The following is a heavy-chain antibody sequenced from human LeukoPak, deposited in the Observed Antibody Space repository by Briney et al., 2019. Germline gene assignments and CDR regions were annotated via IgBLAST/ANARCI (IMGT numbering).Heavy chain of an antibody. CDR1: GFTFSSYA. CDR3: AKRTTYYDFP. V-gene: IGHV3-23*01. J-gene: IGHJ5*02. CDR2: ISGGGGTT. D-gene: IGHD3-3*01. Sequence: GGSLRLSCAASGFTFSSYAMTWVRQAPGKGLEWVSAISGGGGTTYYADSVKGRFTISRDNSKNTLHLQMNSLRAEDTAVYYCAKRTTYYDFPWGQGTLVTVSS.